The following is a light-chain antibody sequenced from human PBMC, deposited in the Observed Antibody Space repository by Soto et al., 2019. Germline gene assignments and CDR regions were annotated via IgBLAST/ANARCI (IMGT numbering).Light chain of an antibody. CDR3: LQYGSHSWT. V-gene: IGKV1-5*01. CDR2: DAS. CDR1: RSISDW. J-gene: IGKJ1*01. Sequence: DIQMTQSPPTLSPSVGDRVTITCRASRSISDWLAWYQQKPGKAPELLIFDASSLKSGVPSRFSGSGSGTEFTLTISRLQPDDVATYYCLQYGSHSWTFGLGTKVDI.